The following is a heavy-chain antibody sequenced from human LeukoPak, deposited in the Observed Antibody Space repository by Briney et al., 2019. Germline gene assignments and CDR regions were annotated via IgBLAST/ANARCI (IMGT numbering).Heavy chain of an antibody. CDR2: INPNSGGT. J-gene: IGHJ2*01. V-gene: IGHV1-2*02. CDR3: ARHDYNPNWYFDL. CDR1: GYTFTGYY. D-gene: IGHD4-11*01. Sequence: ASVKVSCKASGYTFTGYYMHWVRPAPGQGLEWMGWINPNSGGTHYAQKFQGRVTRTRDTSISRAYMELSRMRSDDTAVYYCARHDYNPNWYFDLWGRGTLVTVSS.